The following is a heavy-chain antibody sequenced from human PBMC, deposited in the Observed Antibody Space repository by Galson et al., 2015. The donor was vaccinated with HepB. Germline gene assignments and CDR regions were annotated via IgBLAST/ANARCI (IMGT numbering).Heavy chain of an antibody. Sequence: SLRLSCAASGFTFSSYAMHWVRQAPGKGLEWVAVISYDGSNKYYADSVKGRFTISRDNSKNTLYLQMNSLRAEDTAVYYCAREVPSLPFDIWGQGTMVTVSS. J-gene: IGHJ3*02. CDR3: AREVPSLPFDI. D-gene: IGHD4/OR15-4a*01. V-gene: IGHV3-30*04. CDR2: ISYDGSNK. CDR1: GFTFSSYA.